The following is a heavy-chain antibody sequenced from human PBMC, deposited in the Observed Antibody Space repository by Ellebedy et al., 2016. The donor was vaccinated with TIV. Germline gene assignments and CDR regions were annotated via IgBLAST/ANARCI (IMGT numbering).Heavy chain of an antibody. CDR3: AKGSVGATYYFDS. CDR2: ISPTGGST. V-gene: IGHV3-23*01. D-gene: IGHD1-26*01. CDR1: GFIFNNAP. J-gene: IGHJ4*02. Sequence: GESLKISCAASGFIFNNAPMSWVRQAPGKGLEWVSAISPTGGSTFYAESVKGRFIISRDNSESTLYLQMNSQRAEDTAIYYCAKGSVGATYYFDSWGQGALVTVSS.